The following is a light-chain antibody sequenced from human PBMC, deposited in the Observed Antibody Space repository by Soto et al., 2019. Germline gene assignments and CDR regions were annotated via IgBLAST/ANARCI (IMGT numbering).Light chain of an antibody. Sequence: QSVLTQPRSVSGSPGQSGAISCTGTSSDIGGYNYVSWFQQHPGKAPKLMIYDVSKWPSGVPDRFSGSKSGNTASLTISGLQAEDEADYYCCSYAGTYTYVFGTGTKVTVL. V-gene: IGLV2-11*01. CDR2: DVS. CDR1: SSDIGGYNY. CDR3: CSYAGTYTYV. J-gene: IGLJ1*01.